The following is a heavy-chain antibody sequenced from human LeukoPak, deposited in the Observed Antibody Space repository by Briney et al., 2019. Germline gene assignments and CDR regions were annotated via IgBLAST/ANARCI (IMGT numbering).Heavy chain of an antibody. CDR1: GFTFSNYW. Sequence: GGSLRLSCAASGFTFSNYWMSWVRQAPGKGLEWLANIKQDGSEKYYVDSVKGRFTISRDNAKNSLYLQMNSLRAEDTAVYYCARDKDVGPTILVYWGQGTLVTVSS. CDR2: IKQDGSEK. CDR3: ARDKDVGPTILVY. D-gene: IGHD1-26*01. V-gene: IGHV3-7*01. J-gene: IGHJ4*02.